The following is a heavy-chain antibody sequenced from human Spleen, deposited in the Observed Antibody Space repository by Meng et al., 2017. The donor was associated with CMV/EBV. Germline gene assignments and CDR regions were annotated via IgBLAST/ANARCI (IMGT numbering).Heavy chain of an antibody. J-gene: IGHJ3*02. CDR2: INHSGST. V-gene: IGHV4-34*01. D-gene: IGHD3-3*01. Sequence: GSLRLSCAVYGESLRGYYWSWIRQPPGKGLECIGEINHSGSTNNNPSLKSRVTISVDTSKNQFSLKLNSVTAADTAVYYCARRLVGNYDFWSDYPSGDPFDIWDQGTMVTVSS. CDR3: ARRLVGNYDFWSDYPSGDPFDI. CDR1: GESLRGYY.